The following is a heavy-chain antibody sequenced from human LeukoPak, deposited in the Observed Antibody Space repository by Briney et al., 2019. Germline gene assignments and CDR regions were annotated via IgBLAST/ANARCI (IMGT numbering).Heavy chain of an antibody. J-gene: IGHJ4*02. Sequence: PSETLSLTCTVSGGSISSYFWSWIRQPPGKELEWIGYLYYSGSTNYNPSFKSRVTMSVDTSKHQFSLKLNSMTAVDTAVYFCARGRYNDYGFDYWGQGTLVTVSS. CDR3: ARGRYNDYGFDY. D-gene: IGHD4-17*01. CDR2: LYYSGST. V-gene: IGHV4-59*01. CDR1: GGSISSYF.